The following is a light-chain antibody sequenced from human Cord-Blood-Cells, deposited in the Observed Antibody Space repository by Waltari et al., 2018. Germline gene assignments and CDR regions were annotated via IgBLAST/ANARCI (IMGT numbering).Light chain of an antibody. Sequence: SYVLTQPPSVSVAPGKTARITCGGNNIVIKSVHWYQQKPGQAPVLVIYYDSDRPSGIPERFSGSNSGNTATLTISRVEAGDEADYYCQVWDSSSDHNYVFGTGTKVTVL. J-gene: IGLJ1*01. CDR3: QVWDSSSDHNYV. CDR1: NIVIKS. V-gene: IGLV3-21*04. CDR2: YDS.